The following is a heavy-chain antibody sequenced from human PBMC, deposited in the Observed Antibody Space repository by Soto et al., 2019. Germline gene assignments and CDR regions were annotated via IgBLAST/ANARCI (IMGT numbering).Heavy chain of an antibody. Sequence: GGSLRLSCAASGFTFNSYAMSWVRQAPGKGLEWVSAISGSGGSTYYADSVKGRFTISRDNSKNTLYLQMNSLRAEDTAVYYCAKHPPHYDFWSGYSYYYYMDVWGKGTTVTVSS. J-gene: IGHJ6*03. V-gene: IGHV3-23*01. CDR1: GFTFNSYA. D-gene: IGHD3-3*01. CDR3: AKHPPHYDFWSGYSYYYYMDV. CDR2: ISGSGGST.